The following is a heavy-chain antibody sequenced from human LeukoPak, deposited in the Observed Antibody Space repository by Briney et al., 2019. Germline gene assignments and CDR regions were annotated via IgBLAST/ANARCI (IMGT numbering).Heavy chain of an antibody. Sequence: GESLKISWKGSGYSFTSYWIGWVRQIPGKGLEWIGIIYPGDSDTRYSPSFQGQVIISADKSISTAYLQWSSLKASDTAMYYCARHGYYYGSGTVTGDWFDPWGQGTLVTVSS. D-gene: IGHD3-10*01. CDR1: GYSFTSYW. CDR2: IYPGDSDT. J-gene: IGHJ5*02. CDR3: ARHGYYYGSGTVTGDWFDP. V-gene: IGHV5-51*01.